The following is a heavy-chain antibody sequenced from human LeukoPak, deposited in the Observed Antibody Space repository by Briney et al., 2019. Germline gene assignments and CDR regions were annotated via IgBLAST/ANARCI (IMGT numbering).Heavy chain of an antibody. V-gene: IGHV3-48*03. CDR3: ARVATAGTTFYYGMDV. J-gene: IGHJ6*02. Sequence: GGSLRLSCAASGFTFSSYEVNWVRQAPGKGLEWVPYISSSGRTTHYADSVKGRFTISRDNAKDSLYLQMNSLRAEDTAVYYCARVATAGTTFYYGMDVWAKGPRSPSP. CDR1: GFTFSSYE. CDR2: ISSSGRTT. D-gene: IGHD6-13*01.